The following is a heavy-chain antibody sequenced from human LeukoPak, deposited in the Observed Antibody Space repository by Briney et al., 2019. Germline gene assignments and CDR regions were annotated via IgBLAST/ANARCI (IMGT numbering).Heavy chain of an antibody. CDR1: GGSITSSGYY. Sequence: SETLSLTCTVSGGSITSSGYYWGWIRQPPGKGLQWIGSIYYSGSTYYNPSLKSRVTISVDTSKNQFSLKLNSVTAADTAVYYCARLSSKWLLLGYSDYWGQGTLVTVSS. J-gene: IGHJ4*02. V-gene: IGHV4-39*01. CDR2: IYYSGST. D-gene: IGHD3-22*01. CDR3: ARLSSKWLLLGYSDY.